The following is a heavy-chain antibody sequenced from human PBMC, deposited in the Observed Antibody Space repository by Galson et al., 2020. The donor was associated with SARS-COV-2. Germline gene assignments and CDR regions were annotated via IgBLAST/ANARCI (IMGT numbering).Heavy chain of an antibody. CDR3: ASARGPDYYDSCGYLDY. V-gene: IGHV1-2*02. CDR1: GYTFTGYY. CDR2: INPNSGGT. D-gene: IGHD3-22*01. J-gene: IGHJ4*02. Sequence: ASVKFSCNASGYTFTGYYMHWVRQAPGQRLEWMGCINPNSGGTDSAQKFQGRVTMTRDPSISTAYMELSRLRPDDTAVYYCASARGPDYYDSCGYLDYWGQGTLVTVSS.